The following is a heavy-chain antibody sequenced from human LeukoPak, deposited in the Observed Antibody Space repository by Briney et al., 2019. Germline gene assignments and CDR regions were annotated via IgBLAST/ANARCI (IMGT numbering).Heavy chain of an antibody. Sequence: GGSLRLSCAASGFTFSSYAMSWVRQAPGKGLEWVSGISASGSNTFYADSMKSRFTISRDNSKNTLYLQMSSLRAEDTAIYYCAKDSVRSGGWFYFDNWGQGTLVSVSS. CDR1: GFTFSSYA. CDR2: ISASGSNT. D-gene: IGHD6-19*01. J-gene: IGHJ4*02. CDR3: AKDSVRSGGWFYFDN. V-gene: IGHV3-23*01.